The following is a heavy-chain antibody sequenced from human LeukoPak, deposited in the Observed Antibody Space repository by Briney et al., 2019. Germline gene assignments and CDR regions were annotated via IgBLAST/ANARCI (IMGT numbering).Heavy chain of an antibody. CDR3: ARGKGEQFGELLVDY. Sequence: GASVKVSCKASGYTFTGYHMHWVRQAPGQGLEWMGWINPNSGGTNYAQNFQGRVTMTRDTSISAAYMELSRLKSDDTAMYYCARGKGEQFGELLVDYWGQGTLVTVSS. CDR2: INPNSGGT. V-gene: IGHV1-2*02. D-gene: IGHD3-10*01. J-gene: IGHJ4*02. CDR1: GYTFTGYH.